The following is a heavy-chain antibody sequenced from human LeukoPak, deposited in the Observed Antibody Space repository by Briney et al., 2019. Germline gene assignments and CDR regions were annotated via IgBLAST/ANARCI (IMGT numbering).Heavy chain of an antibody. D-gene: IGHD1-26*01. J-gene: IGHJ4*02. CDR1: RFVFPSHG. CDR3: ARDTSVGAAYFDL. V-gene: IGHV3-30*02. CDR2: IRYDGSEK. Sequence: GGSLRLSCAASRFVFPSHGMHWVRQAPGKGLEWVAFIRYDGSEKYYADSVQGRFSISGDNSRNTLSLQMTTLRPDDTAVYFCARDTSVGAAYFDLWGQGALVAVSS.